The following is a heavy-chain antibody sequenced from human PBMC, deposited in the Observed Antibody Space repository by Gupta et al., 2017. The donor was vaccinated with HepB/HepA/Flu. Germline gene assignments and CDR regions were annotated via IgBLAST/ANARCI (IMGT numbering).Heavy chain of an antibody. CDR3: AKGAVAFSNFGWFDP. D-gene: IGHD4-11*01. J-gene: IGHJ5*02. Sequence: QVQLVESGGGVVQPGTSLRLSCAASGFTFRAYGMPWVRQAPGEGLELVELISYDGGSEDYADSVKGRFTISRDNSKNTLYLQMNSLRTEDTAVYYCAKGAVAFSNFGWFDPWGQGTLVTVSS. CDR2: ISYDGGSE. CDR1: GFTFRAYG. V-gene: IGHV3-30*18.